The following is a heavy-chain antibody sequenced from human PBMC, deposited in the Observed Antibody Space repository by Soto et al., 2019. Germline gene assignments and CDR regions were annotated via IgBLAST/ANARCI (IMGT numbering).Heavy chain of an antibody. CDR1: GDSVSSDITS. D-gene: IGHD3-10*01. Sequence: QGQLQQSGPGLVKPSQTLSLTCAISGDSVSSDITSWNWIRQSPSRGLEWLGRTYYRSKWFHDYAVSVKSRIPINPDTSKTQLSLELNSMTPEATAVYYCARGNALDVWGQGTVVTVSS. CDR3: ARGNALDV. V-gene: IGHV6-1*01. J-gene: IGHJ3*01. CDR2: TYYRSKWFH.